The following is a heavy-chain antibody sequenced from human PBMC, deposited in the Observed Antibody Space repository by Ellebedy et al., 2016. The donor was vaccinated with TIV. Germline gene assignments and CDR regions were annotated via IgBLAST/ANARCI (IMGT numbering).Heavy chain of an antibody. Sequence: GGSLRLSCAASGFTFSDYYMSWIRQAPGKGLEWVSYISSSSSYTNYADSVKGRFTISRDNAKNSLYLQMNSLRAEDTAVYYCAREVNGYGVVVPAASSNWFDPWGQGNLVTVSS. V-gene: IGHV3-11*06. J-gene: IGHJ5*02. CDR2: ISSSSSYT. CDR1: GFTFSDYY. D-gene: IGHD2-2*01. CDR3: AREVNGYGVVVPAASSNWFDP.